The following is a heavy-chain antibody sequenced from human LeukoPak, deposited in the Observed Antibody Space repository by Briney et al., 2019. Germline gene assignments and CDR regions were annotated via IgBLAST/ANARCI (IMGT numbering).Heavy chain of an antibody. J-gene: IGHJ4*02. V-gene: IGHV4-4*07. CDR3: ARDGGSYPDY. Sequence: SETLSLTCTVSGGSISSYYWSWIRQPAGKGLEWIGRIYISGSGSTNYNPSLKSRVTMSVDTSKNQFSLKLSSVTAADTAVYYCARDGGSYPDYWGQGTLVTVSS. CDR2: IYISGSGST. D-gene: IGHD1-26*01. CDR1: GGSISSYY.